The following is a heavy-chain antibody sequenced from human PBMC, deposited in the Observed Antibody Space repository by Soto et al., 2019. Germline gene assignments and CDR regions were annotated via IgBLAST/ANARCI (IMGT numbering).Heavy chain of an antibody. V-gene: IGHV3-33*01. CDR3: ARDQTGSYPYNWFDP. CDR2: IWSDGSNK. CDR1: GFTFSNYA. D-gene: IGHD1-26*01. Sequence: QVQLVESGGGVGQPGRSLSLSCAASGFTFSNYAIHWVRQAPGKGLEWVSVIWSDGSNKYYTDSVKGRFTISRDNSKNTVHLQMNSLRAEDTAVYYCARDQTGSYPYNWFDPWGQGTLVTVSS. J-gene: IGHJ5*02.